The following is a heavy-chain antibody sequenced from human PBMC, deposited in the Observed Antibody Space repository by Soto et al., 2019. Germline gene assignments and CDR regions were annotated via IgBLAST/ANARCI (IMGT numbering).Heavy chain of an antibody. J-gene: IGHJ4*02. CDR1: GYTFTSYG. CDR3: ERAPRDGYNYVLP. D-gene: IGHD5-12*01. V-gene: IGHV1-18*01. Sequence: QVQLVQSGAEVKKPGASVKVSCKASGYTFTSYGISWVRQVPGQGLEWMGWISAYNGNTNYAQKFQGRVTMTTDTTTTTAYMGLRSLSSDDTAVYYSERAPRDGYNYVLPWGQGTLVIVSS. CDR2: ISAYNGNT.